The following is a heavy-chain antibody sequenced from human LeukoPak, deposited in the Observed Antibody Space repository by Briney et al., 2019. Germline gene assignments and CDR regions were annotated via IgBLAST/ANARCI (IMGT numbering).Heavy chain of an antibody. D-gene: IGHD3-10*01. CDR2: ISYDGSNK. J-gene: IGHJ4*02. CDR3: AKRSPRRLLWFGELFSYFDY. Sequence: GGSLRLSCAASGFTFSSYGMHWVRQAPGKGLEWVAVISYDGSNKYYADSVKGRFTISRDNSKNTLYLQMNSLRAEDTAVYYCAKRSPRRLLWFGELFSYFDYWGQGTLVTVSS. CDR1: GFTFSSYG. V-gene: IGHV3-30*18.